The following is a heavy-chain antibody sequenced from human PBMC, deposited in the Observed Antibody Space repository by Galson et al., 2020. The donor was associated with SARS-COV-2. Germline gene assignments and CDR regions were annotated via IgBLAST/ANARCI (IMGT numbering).Heavy chain of an antibody. J-gene: IGHJ5*02. CDR2: IQYDGSNK. V-gene: IGHV3-30*02. CDR1: GFTFSNYD. CDR3: AKDLFAWIDP. Sequence: GGSLRLSCAASGFTFSNYDMHWVRQAPGKGLEWVAFIQYDGSNKYYADSVKGRFTISRDNSKRMLYLQMNSLRAEDTAVYYCAKDLFAWIDPWGQGTLVTVSS.